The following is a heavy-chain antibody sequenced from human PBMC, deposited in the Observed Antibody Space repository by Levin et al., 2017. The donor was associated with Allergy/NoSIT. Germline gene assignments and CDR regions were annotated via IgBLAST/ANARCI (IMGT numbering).Heavy chain of an antibody. CDR1: GFTFSSYA. J-gene: IGHJ4*02. CDR3: VKDYTPGGYSYGLYYFDY. CDR2: ISGSGGST. V-gene: IGHV3-23*01. D-gene: IGHD5-18*01. Sequence: PGGSLRLSCAASGFTFSSYAMSWVRQAPGKGLEWVSAISGSGGSTYYADSVKGRFTISRDNSKNTLYLQMNSLRAEDTAVYYCVKDYTPGGYSYGLYYFDYWGQGTLVTVSS.